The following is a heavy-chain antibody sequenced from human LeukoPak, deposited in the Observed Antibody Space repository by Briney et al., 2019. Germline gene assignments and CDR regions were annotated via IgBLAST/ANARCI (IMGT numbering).Heavy chain of an antibody. Sequence: PSQTLSLTCTVSGGSISSGGYYWSWIRQHPGKGLEWIGYIYYSGSTYYNPSLKSRVTISVDTSKNQFSLKLSSVTAADTAVYYCARSRGEGIAAAGTNYWGQGTLVTVSS. V-gene: IGHV4-31*03. CDR3: ARSRGEGIAAAGTNY. J-gene: IGHJ4*02. CDR1: GGSISSGGYY. D-gene: IGHD6-13*01. CDR2: IYYSGST.